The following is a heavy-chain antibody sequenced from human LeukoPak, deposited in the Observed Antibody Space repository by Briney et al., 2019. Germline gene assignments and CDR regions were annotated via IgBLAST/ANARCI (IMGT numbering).Heavy chain of an antibody. J-gene: IGHJ6*03. CDR1: GGSISSYY. D-gene: IGHD2-2*01. V-gene: IGHV4-4*07. CDR2: IYTSGST. Sequence: SETLSLTCTVSGGSISSYYWSWIRQPAGKGLEWIGRIYTSGSTNYNPSLKSRVTMSVDTSKNQFSLKLSSVTAADTAVYYCARLGPNIVVVPAARNYYYYYHMDVWGKGTTVTVSS. CDR3: ARLGPNIVVVPAARNYYYYYHMDV.